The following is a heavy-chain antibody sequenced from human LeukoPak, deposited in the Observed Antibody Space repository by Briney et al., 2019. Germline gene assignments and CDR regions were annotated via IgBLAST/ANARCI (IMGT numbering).Heavy chain of an antibody. CDR3: AKVPHSEGGGYFDY. V-gene: IGHV3-30*18. CDR2: ISYDGSNK. Sequence: GGSLRLSCAASGFTFGSYGMHWVRQAPGKGLEWVAVISYDGSNKYYADSVKGRFTISRDNSKNTLYLQMNSLRAEDTAVYYCAKVPHSEGGGYFDYWGQGTLVTVSS. CDR1: GFTFGSYG. D-gene: IGHD3-16*01. J-gene: IGHJ4*02.